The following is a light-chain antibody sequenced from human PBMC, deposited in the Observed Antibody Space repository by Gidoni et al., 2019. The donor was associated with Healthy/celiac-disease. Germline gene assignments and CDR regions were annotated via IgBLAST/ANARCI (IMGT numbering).Light chain of an antibody. J-gene: IGKJ4*01. Sequence: DIQMTQSPSSLSASVGDRVTITCPASQSISSYLNLYQQKPGKAPKLLIYAASSLQSGVPSRFSGSGSVTDFTLTISSLQPEDFATYYCQQSYSTLSLTFGGXTKVEIK. V-gene: IGKV1-39*01. CDR1: QSISSY. CDR2: AAS. CDR3: QQSYSTLSLT.